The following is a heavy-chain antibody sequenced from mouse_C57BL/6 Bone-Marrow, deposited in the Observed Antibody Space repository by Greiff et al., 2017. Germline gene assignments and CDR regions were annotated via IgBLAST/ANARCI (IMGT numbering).Heavy chain of an antibody. Sequence: VQLQQSGAELARPGASVKLSCKASGYTFTRYGISWVKQRTGQCLEWICEIYPRSGNTYYNEKFKGKATLTADKSSSTAYMGLRSLTSEDSAVYFCARALRSAWFAYWGQGTLVTVSA. D-gene: IGHD1-1*01. J-gene: IGHJ3*01. CDR2: IYPRSGNT. V-gene: IGHV1-81*01. CDR1: GYTFTRYG. CDR3: ARALRSAWFAY.